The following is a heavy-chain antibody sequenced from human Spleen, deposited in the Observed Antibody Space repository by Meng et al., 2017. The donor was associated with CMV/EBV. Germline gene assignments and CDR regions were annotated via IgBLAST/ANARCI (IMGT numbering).Heavy chain of an antibody. CDR1: GFTFSDYY. V-gene: IGHV3-11*06. J-gene: IGHJ4*02. D-gene: IGHD3-10*01. Sequence: CAASGFTFSDYYMSWIRQAPGKGLEWVSSISSSSSYIYYADSVKGRFTISRDNAKNSLYLQMNSLRAEDTAVYYCATSLVVRFAFDYWGQGTLVTVSS. CDR3: ATSLVVRFAFDY. CDR2: ISSSSSYI.